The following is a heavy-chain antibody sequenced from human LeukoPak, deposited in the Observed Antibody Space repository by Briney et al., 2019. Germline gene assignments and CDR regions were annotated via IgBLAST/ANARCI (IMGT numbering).Heavy chain of an antibody. V-gene: IGHV3-33*01. CDR2: IWYDGSNK. CDR3: ARSGLTGAPGCIGY. CDR1: GFTFSSYG. D-gene: IGHD1-20*01. J-gene: IGHJ4*02. Sequence: GGSLRLSCAASGFTFSSYGMHWVRQAPGKGLEWVAVIWYDGSNKYYADSVKGRFTISRDNSKNTLYLQMNSLRAEDTAVYYCARSGLTGAPGCIGYWGQGTLVTVSS.